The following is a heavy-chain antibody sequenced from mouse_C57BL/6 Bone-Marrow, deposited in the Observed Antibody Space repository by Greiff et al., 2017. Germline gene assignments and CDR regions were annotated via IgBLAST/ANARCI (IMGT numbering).Heavy chain of an antibody. J-gene: IGHJ4*01. CDR2: ISDGGSYT. V-gene: IGHV5-4*03. CDR3: ASDYYGSPYYYAMDY. CDR1: GFTFSSYA. Sequence: EVNVVESGGGLVKPGGSLKLSCAASGFTFSSYAMSWVRQTPEKRLEWVATISDGGSYTYYPDNVKGRFTISRDNAKNNLYLQMSHLKSEDTAMYYCASDYYGSPYYYAMDYWGQGTSVTVSS. D-gene: IGHD1-1*01.